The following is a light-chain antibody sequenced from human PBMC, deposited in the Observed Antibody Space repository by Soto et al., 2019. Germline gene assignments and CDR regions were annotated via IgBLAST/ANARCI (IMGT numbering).Light chain of an antibody. V-gene: IGLV2-8*01. J-gene: IGLJ1*01. CDR1: SSDVGGYNY. CDR3: SSYAGSSNV. CDR2: EVN. Sequence: QSALTQPPSASGSPGQSVAISCTGTSSDVGGYNYVSWYQQHPGKAPKLMIYEVNKRPSGVPGRFSGSKSGNTASLTVSALQAEDEADYYCSSYAGSSNVFGTGTKAPS.